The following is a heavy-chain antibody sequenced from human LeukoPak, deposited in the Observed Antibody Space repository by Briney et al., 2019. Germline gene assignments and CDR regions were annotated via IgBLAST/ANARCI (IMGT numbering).Heavy chain of an antibody. D-gene: IGHD5-18*01. J-gene: IGHJ6*02. CDR2: ISYDGSNK. V-gene: IGHV3-30*18. CDR1: GFTFSSYG. CDR3: GKVGDAAMVKYGMDV. Sequence: PGGSLRLSCAASGFTFSSYGMHWVRQAPGKGLEWVAVISYDGSNKYYADSVKGRFTISRDNSKNTLYLQMNSLRGEETAVYYCGKVGDAAMVKYGMDVWGQGTTVTISS.